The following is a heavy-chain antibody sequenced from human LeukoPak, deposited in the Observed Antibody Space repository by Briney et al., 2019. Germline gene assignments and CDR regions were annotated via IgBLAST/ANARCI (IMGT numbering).Heavy chain of an antibody. CDR2: IIPIFGTA. CDR3: ARSRYCSSTSCYRRNYYFDY. V-gene: IGHV1-69*13. D-gene: IGHD2-2*01. J-gene: IGHJ4*02. Sequence: SVKVSCKASGGTFSSYAISWVRQAPGQGLEWMGGIIPIFGTANYAQKFQGRVTITADESTSTAYMELSSLGSEDTAVYYCARSRYCSSTSCYRRNYYFDYWGQGTLVTVSS. CDR1: GGTFSSYA.